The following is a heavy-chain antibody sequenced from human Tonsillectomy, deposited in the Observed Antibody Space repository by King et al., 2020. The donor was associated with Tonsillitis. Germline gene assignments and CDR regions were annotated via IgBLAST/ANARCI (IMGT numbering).Heavy chain of an antibody. CDR2: MNPNSGNA. J-gene: IGHJ6*03. Sequence: QLVQSGAEVKKPGASVKVSCMASGYTFTSDDINWVRQAPGQGLEWMGWMNPNSGNAGYGQKFQGRVTMTRNTSISTAYMELSSLRSEDTAVYFCATSLYCSGGSCYPYYYYMDVWGKGTTVTVSS. CDR3: ATSLYCSGGSCYPYYYYMDV. V-gene: IGHV1-8*01. CDR1: GYTFTSDD. D-gene: IGHD2-15*01.